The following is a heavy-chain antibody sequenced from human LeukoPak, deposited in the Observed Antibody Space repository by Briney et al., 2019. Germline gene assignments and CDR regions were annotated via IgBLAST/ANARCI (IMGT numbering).Heavy chain of an antibody. D-gene: IGHD3-22*01. Sequence: PGGSLRLSCATFGFTFTNAWMSWVRQAPGKGLEWVSGINHDSGRTYYADSVKGRFTISRDNSKNTLYLQMNSLRAEDTAIYYCAKDQGYDSSGLLRFYMDAWGTGTTVTVSS. CDR1: GFTFTNAW. CDR3: AKDQGYDSSGLLRFYMDA. V-gene: IGHV3-23*01. CDR2: INHDSGRT. J-gene: IGHJ6*03.